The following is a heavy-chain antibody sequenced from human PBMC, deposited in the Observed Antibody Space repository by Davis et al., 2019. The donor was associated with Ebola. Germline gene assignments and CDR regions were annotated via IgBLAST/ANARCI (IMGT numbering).Heavy chain of an antibody. V-gene: IGHV6-1*01. Sequence: HSQTLSLTCAISGDSVSSSGAAWIWIRQSPSRGLEWLGRTYYNSKWYNDYAVSVKSRITINPDTSKNQFSLQLNSVTPEDTAVYYCARAGVFGVFGPRMDVWGQGTTVTVSS. CDR2: TYYNSKWYN. CDR3: ARAGVFGVFGPRMDV. CDR1: GDSVSSSGAA. D-gene: IGHD3-3*01. J-gene: IGHJ6*02.